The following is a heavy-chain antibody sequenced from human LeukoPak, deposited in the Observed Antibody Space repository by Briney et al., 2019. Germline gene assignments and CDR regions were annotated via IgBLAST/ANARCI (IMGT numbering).Heavy chain of an antibody. CDR3: ARVDILRAFDY. V-gene: IGHV3-21*01. J-gene: IGHJ4*02. Sequence: GGSLRLSCAASGFTFSSYSMNWVRQAPGKGLEWVSSISSSSSYIYYADSVKGRFTISRDNAKNSLHLQMNSLRAEDTAVYYCARVDILRAFDYWGQGTLVTVSS. CDR2: ISSSSSYI. D-gene: IGHD4-17*01. CDR1: GFTFSSYS.